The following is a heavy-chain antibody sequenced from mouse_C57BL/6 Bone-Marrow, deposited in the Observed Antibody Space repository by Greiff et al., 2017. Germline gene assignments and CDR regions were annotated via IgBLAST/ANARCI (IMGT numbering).Heavy chain of an antibody. Sequence: QVQLQQSGAELVKPGASVKMSCKASGYTFTSYWITWVKQRPGQGLEWIGDIYPGSGSTNYNEKFKSKATLTVDTSSSTAYMQLSSLTSEDSAVYYCAREVYDYAWFAYWGQGTLVTVSA. D-gene: IGHD2-4*01. V-gene: IGHV1-55*01. CDR3: AREVYDYAWFAY. J-gene: IGHJ3*01. CDR1: GYTFTSYW. CDR2: IYPGSGST.